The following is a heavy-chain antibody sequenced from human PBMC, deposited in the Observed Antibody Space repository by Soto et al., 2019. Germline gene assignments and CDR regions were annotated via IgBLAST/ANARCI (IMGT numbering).Heavy chain of an antibody. CDR3: ASRGAAPKTCYGMDV. Sequence: PGAALKISWEGSGYSFTSYWISWVRQMPGKGLEWMGRIAPSDSYTYYSTSFQGHVTISATKTIRTAYQQWSSLKASDTAIYSSASRGAAPKTCYGMDVWGQGTTVTVSS. CDR2: IAPSDSYT. J-gene: IGHJ6*02. V-gene: IGHV5-10-1*01. D-gene: IGHD1-26*01. CDR1: GYSFTSYW.